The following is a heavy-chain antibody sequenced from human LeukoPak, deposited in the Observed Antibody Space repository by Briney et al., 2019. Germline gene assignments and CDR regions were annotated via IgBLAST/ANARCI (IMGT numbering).Heavy chain of an antibody. V-gene: IGHV4-59*11. D-gene: IGHD3-22*01. Sequence: PETLSLTCTVSGGSISSHYWSWIRQPPGKGLEWIGYIYYSGSTNYNPSLQSRVTISVDTSKNQFSLTLSSVTAADTAVYYCARVPRRPYYYDSSGYYSDWFDPWGQGTLVTVSS. CDR2: IYYSGST. CDR3: ARVPRRPYYYDSSGYYSDWFDP. J-gene: IGHJ5*02. CDR1: GGSISSHY.